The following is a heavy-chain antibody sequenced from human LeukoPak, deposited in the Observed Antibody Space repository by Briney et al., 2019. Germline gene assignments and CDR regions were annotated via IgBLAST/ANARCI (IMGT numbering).Heavy chain of an antibody. CDR1: GFTVNGNY. V-gene: IGHV3-66*01. Sequence: PGGSLRLSCAVSGFTVNGNYMNWVRQAPGKGLEWVSVIYSDGSTYYADSVKGRFTISRDISKNTLYLHMSSLRAEDTAVYYCARDRGAYYYETGYWGQGTLVTVSS. CDR3: ARDRGAYYYETGY. D-gene: IGHD3-22*01. J-gene: IGHJ4*02. CDR2: IYSDGST.